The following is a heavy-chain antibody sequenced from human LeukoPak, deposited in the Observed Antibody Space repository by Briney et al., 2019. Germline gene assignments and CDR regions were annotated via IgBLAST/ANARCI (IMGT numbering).Heavy chain of an antibody. V-gene: IGHV3-9*01. CDR2: ISWNSGSI. Sequence: GGSLRLSCAASGFTFYDYAMHWVRQAPGKGLEWVSGISWNSGSIGYADSVKGRFTISRDNAKNSLYLQMNSLRAEDTALYYCAKDIGYDSSGTDAFDIWGQGTMVTVSS. D-gene: IGHD3-22*01. J-gene: IGHJ3*02. CDR3: AKDIGYDSSGTDAFDI. CDR1: GFTFYDYA.